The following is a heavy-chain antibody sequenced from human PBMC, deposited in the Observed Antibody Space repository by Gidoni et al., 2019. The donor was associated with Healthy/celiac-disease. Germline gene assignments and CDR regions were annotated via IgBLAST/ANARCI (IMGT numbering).Heavy chain of an antibody. J-gene: IGHJ4*02. CDR3: ARGSFTIFGVVIPEKFDY. CDR1: GGSISSGGYY. D-gene: IGHD3-3*01. Sequence: QVQLQESGPGLVKPSQPLSLTCTVSGGSISSGGYYWSWIRQHPGKGLEWIGYIYYSGSTYYNPSLKSRVTISVDTSKNQFSLKLSSVTAADTAVYYCARGSFTIFGVVIPEKFDYWGQGTLVTVSS. CDR2: IYYSGST. V-gene: IGHV4-31*03.